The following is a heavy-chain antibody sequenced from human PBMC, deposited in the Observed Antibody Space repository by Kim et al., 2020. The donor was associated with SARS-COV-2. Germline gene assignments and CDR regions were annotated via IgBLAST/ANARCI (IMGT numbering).Heavy chain of an antibody. CDR2: IKQDGSEK. CDR3: AREFRYSGSYYYYYGMDV. D-gene: IGHD1-26*01. Sequence: GGSLRLSCAASGFTFSSYWMSWVRQAPGKGLEWVANIKQDGSEKYYVDSVKGRFTISRDNAKNSLYLQMNSLRAEDTAVYYCAREFRYSGSYYYYYGMDVWGQGTTVTVSS. V-gene: IGHV3-7*03. J-gene: IGHJ6*02. CDR1: GFTFSSYW.